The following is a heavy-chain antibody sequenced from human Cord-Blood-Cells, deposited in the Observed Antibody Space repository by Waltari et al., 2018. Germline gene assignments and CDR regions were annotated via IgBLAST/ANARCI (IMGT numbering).Heavy chain of an antibody. V-gene: IGHV1-69*12. CDR2: IIPIFGTA. D-gene: IGHD4-4*01. CDR3: ARDYSNYSNWFDP. CDR1: GATFSSYA. J-gene: IGHJ5*02. Sequence: QVQLVQSGAEVTKPGSSVKVSCKASGATFSSYAISWVRQAPGQGLEWMGGIIPIFGTANYAQKFQGRVTITADESTSTAYMELSSLRSEDTAVYYCARDYSNYSNWFDPWGQGTLVTVSS.